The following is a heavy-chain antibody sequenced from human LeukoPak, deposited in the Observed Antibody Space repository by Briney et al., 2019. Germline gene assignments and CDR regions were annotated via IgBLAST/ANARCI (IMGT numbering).Heavy chain of an antibody. D-gene: IGHD6-13*01. CDR2: IWYDGSNK. CDR3: ARDGQQRGPYAIDV. Sequence: PGGPQTLPCAASGFTFSRYGTQWPRQARGKGLEWVEVIWYDGSNKYYADSVKGRFTISRDNSKNTLYLQMNSLRAEDTAVYYCARDGQQRGPYAIDVWGQGTTVTVSS. CDR1: GFTFSRYG. J-gene: IGHJ6*02. V-gene: IGHV3-33*01.